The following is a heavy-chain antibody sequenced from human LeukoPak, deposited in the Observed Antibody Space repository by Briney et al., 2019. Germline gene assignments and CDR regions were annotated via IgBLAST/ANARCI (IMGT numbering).Heavy chain of an antibody. Sequence: ASVKVSCKASGYTFTSYGISWVRQAPGQGLEWMGWISAYNGNTNYAQKLQGRVTMTTDTSTSTAYMELRSLRSDDTAVYYCARPGYSSGWYYSAFDIWGQGTMVTVSS. D-gene: IGHD6-19*01. J-gene: IGHJ3*02. CDR3: ARPGYSSGWYYSAFDI. V-gene: IGHV1-18*01. CDR1: GYTFTSYG. CDR2: ISAYNGNT.